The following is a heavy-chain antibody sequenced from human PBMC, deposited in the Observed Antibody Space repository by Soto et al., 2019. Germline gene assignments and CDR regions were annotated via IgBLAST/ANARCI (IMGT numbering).Heavy chain of an antibody. V-gene: IGHV3-23*01. CDR3: ARGFSAGKGSPPDY. CDR2: LSGSGGST. D-gene: IGHD3-10*01. CDR1: GFSFIKYA. J-gene: IGHJ4*02. Sequence: EVQLLESGGGLVQPGGSLRLSCAASGFSFIKYAMSWVRQAPGKRLEWVSGLSGSGGSTSSADSVKGRFAISRDNSRNTLYLQMNSLRDGDTAIYYCARGFSAGKGSPPDYWGQGTLVTVSS.